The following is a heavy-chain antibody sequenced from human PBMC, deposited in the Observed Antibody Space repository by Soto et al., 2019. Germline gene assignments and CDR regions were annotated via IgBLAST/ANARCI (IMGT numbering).Heavy chain of an antibody. CDR1: GGTFSSYA. D-gene: IGHD3-22*01. CDR2: IIPIFGTA. Sequence: SVKGSCKASGGTFSSYAISWVRQAPGQGLEWMGGIIPIFGTANYAQKFQGRVTITADESTSTAYMELSSLRSEDTAVYYCARDPPPYYYDSSGPTLDYWGQGTLVTVS. J-gene: IGHJ4*02. V-gene: IGHV1-69*13. CDR3: ARDPPPYYYDSSGPTLDY.